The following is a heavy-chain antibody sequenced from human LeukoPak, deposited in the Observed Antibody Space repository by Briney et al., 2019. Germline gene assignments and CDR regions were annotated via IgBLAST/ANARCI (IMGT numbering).Heavy chain of an antibody. CDR1: GGSVSSGSYY. CDR2: IYYSGST. Sequence: SETLSLTCTVSGGSVSSGSYYWSWIRQPPGKGLEWIGYIYYSGSTNYNPSLKSRVTISVDTSKNQFSLKLSSVTAADTAVYYCARVGSGSYYAYFDYWGQGTLVTVSS. V-gene: IGHV4-61*01. J-gene: IGHJ4*02. D-gene: IGHD1-26*01. CDR3: ARVGSGSYYAYFDY.